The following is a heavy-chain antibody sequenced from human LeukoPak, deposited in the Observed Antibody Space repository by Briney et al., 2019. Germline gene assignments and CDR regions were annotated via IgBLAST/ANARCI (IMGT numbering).Heavy chain of an antibody. J-gene: IGHJ5*02. CDR1: GFTFSSFA. Sequence: PGGSLRLSCAASGFTFSSFAMSWVRQAPGKGLEWVSGISVSGGSTDYADSVKGRFTISRDNAKNTLYLQMNSLRAEDTAVYYCARDLDGYRSGNGAWGQGTLVTVSS. D-gene: IGHD5-12*01. CDR3: ARDLDGYRSGNGA. CDR2: ISVSGGST. V-gene: IGHV3-23*01.